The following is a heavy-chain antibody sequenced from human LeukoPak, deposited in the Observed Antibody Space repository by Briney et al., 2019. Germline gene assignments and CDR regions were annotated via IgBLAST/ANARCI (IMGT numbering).Heavy chain of an antibody. CDR1: GGSFSGYY. J-gene: IGHJ4*02. Sequence: PSETLSLTCAVYGGSFSGYYWSWIRQPPGKGLEWIGEVNHSGSTNYNPSLKSRVTISVDTSKNQFSLKLSSVTDADTAVSYCARGGEKYDYVWGSYRQPYYFDYWGQGTLVTVSS. CDR3: ARGGEKYDYVWGSYRQPYYFDY. V-gene: IGHV4-34*01. D-gene: IGHD3-16*02. CDR2: VNHSGST.